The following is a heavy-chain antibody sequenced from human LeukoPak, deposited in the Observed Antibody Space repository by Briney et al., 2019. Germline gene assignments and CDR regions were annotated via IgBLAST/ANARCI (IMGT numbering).Heavy chain of an antibody. Sequence: GGSLRLSCAASGFTFSSYGMHWVRQAPGKGLEWVSFIRFDGSNYYYADSVKGRFTISRDNSKNTVYLQMNSLRAGDTAVYYCAKDRYDSSGYYCDYWGQGTLVTVSS. CDR3: AKDRYDSSGYYCDY. J-gene: IGHJ4*02. CDR2: IRFDGSNY. V-gene: IGHV3-30*02. D-gene: IGHD3-22*01. CDR1: GFTFSSYG.